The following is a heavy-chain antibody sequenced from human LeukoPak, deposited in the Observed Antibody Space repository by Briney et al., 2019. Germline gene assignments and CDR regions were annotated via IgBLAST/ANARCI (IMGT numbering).Heavy chain of an antibody. J-gene: IGHJ4*02. CDR2: IRYDGSNK. CDR1: GFTFNSYS. V-gene: IGHV3-30*02. CDR3: ARGPSGYHNT. Sequence: GGSLRLSCAASGFTFNSYSMNWVRQAPGKGLEWVAFIRYDGSNKYYVDSVKGRFTISRDNSKNTLYLQMNSLRAEDTAVYYCARGPSGYHNTGGQGTLVTVSS. D-gene: IGHD5-12*01.